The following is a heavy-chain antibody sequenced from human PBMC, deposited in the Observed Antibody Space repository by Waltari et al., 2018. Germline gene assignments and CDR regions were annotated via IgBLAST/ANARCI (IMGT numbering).Heavy chain of an antibody. CDR3: ARDNTFYADDL. CDR1: GFLLKNHW. Sequence: QLVQSGGALVPAGGSRRLPGVASGFLLKNHWMLWVRQAPGKGLQWVAKIHPEGVVANYVDSVKGRFTVSRDNAKNSLYLQMTSLTTDDTAVYFCARDNTFYADDLWGQGAQVTVSS. CDR2: IHPEGVVA. J-gene: IGHJ5*02. V-gene: IGHV3-7*01. D-gene: IGHD3-16*01.